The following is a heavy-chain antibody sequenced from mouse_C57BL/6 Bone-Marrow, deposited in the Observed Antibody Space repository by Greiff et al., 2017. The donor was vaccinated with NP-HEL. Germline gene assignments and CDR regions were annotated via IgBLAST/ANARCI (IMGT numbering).Heavy chain of an antibody. D-gene: IGHD2-5*01. J-gene: IGHJ1*03. V-gene: IGHV1-64*01. CDR2: IHPNSGST. CDR3: ARQAIVTTRWYFDV. CDR1: GYTFNSYW. Sequence: QVQLQQPGAELVKPGASVKLSCKASGYTFNSYWMHWVKQRPGQGLEWIGMIHPNSGSTKYNEKFKSKATLTADKSSSTAYMQLSSLTSEDSAVYYCARQAIVTTRWYFDVWGTGTTVTVSS.